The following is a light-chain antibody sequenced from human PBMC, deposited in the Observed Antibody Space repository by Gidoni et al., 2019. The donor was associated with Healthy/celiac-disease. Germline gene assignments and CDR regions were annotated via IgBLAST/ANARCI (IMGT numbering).Light chain of an antibody. CDR3: QVWDSSSDHVV. CDR2: YDS. Sequence: SYVRTQRPSGSVAPGKTARITCGGNNIGSKSVPWYQQKPGQAPGLVIYYDSDRPSGIPERFSGSNSGNTATLTISRVEAGDEADYYCQVWDSSSDHVVFGGGTKLTVL. V-gene: IGLV3-21*04. CDR1: NIGSKS. J-gene: IGLJ2*01.